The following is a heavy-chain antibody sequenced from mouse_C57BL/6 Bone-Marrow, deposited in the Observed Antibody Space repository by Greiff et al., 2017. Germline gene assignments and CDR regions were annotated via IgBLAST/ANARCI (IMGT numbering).Heavy chain of an antibody. CDR2: IRSKSSNYAT. V-gene: IGHV10-3*01. Sequence: EVKLVESGGGLVQPKGSLKLSCAASGFTFNTYAMHWVRQAPGKGLEWVALIRSKSSNYATYYADSVKDRFTISRDDSQSMLYLQMNNLKTEDTAMYYCVAFYAMDYWGQGTSVTVSS. CDR3: VAFYAMDY. CDR1: GFTFNTYA. J-gene: IGHJ4*01.